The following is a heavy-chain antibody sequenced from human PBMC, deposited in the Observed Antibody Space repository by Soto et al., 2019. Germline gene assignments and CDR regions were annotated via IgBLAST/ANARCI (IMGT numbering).Heavy chain of an antibody. CDR1: GFTFSSYG. Sequence: GGSLRLSCAASGFTFSSYGMHWVLQAPCKGLEWVAVISYDGSNKYYADSVKGRFTISRDNSKNTLYLQMNSLRAEDTAVYYCAKFGYYYDTSPSLDYWGQGTLVTVSS. D-gene: IGHD3-22*01. CDR2: ISYDGSNK. J-gene: IGHJ4*02. V-gene: IGHV3-30*18. CDR3: AKFGYYYDTSPSLDY.